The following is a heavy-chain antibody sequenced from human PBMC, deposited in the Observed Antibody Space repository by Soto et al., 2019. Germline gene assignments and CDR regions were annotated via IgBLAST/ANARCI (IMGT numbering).Heavy chain of an antibody. J-gene: IGHJ4*02. CDR1: GFTFSNYT. CDR2: ISSSSSYI. Sequence: EVQLVESGGGLVKPGGSLRLSCAASGFTFSNYTMNWVRQAPGKGLEWVSSISSSSSYIYYADSVKGRFTISRDNAKNSLYLQMNSLRAEDTAVYYCASQYDYGDYEVDYWGQGTLVTVSS. V-gene: IGHV3-21*01. D-gene: IGHD4-17*01. CDR3: ASQYDYGDYEVDY.